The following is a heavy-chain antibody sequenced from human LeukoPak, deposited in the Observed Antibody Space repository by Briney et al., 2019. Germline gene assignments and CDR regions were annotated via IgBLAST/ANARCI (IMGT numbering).Heavy chain of an antibody. V-gene: IGHV1-2*06. CDR3: ARALVYYYDNSGYPLDY. D-gene: IGHD3-22*01. Sequence: GASVKVSCKASGYTFTGYYMHWVRQAPGQGLELMGRINPNSGGTNYAQKFQGRVTMTRDTSISTAYMELSRLRSDDTAVYYCARALVYYYDNSGYPLDYWGQGTLVTVSS. CDR2: INPNSGGT. J-gene: IGHJ4*02. CDR1: GYTFTGYY.